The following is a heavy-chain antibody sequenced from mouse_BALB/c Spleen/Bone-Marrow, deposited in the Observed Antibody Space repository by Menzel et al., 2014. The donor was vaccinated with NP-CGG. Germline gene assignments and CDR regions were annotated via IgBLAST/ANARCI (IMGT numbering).Heavy chain of an antibody. V-gene: IGHV4-1*02. CDR1: GFDFSRYW. CDR3: ARPGYYGYQDV. J-gene: IGHJ1*01. Sequence: VQLKQPGGGLVQPGGSLKLSCAASGFDFSRYWMTWVRQAPGKGLEWVGEINPDSSTINYTPSLKDKFIISRDNAKNTLYLQMSKARSEDTALYYCARPGYYGYQDVWGAGTTVTVSS. CDR2: INPDSSTI. D-gene: IGHD1-2*01.